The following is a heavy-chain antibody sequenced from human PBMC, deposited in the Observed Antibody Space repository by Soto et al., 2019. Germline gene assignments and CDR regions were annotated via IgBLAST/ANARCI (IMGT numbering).Heavy chain of an antibody. CDR1: GYTFTSYG. J-gene: IGHJ6*02. Sequence: GASVKVSCKASGYTFTSYGISWVRQAPGQGLEWMGWISAYNGNTNYAQKLQGRVTMTTDTSTSTAYMELRSLRSDDTAVYYCARDLVDIVATPFYYYYGMDVWGQGTTVTVSS. CDR2: ISAYNGNT. D-gene: IGHD5-12*01. V-gene: IGHV1-18*01. CDR3: ARDLVDIVATPFYYYYGMDV.